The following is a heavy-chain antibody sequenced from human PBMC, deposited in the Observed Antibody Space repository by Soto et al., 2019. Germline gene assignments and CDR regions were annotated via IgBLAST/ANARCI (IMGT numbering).Heavy chain of an antibody. J-gene: IGHJ5*02. Sequence: GGSLRLSCAASGFTFSSYEMNWVRQAPGKGLEWVSYISSSGSTIYYADSVKGRFTISRDNAKNSLYLQMNRLRAEDTAVYYCARGGSYRSSDNWFDPWGQGTLVTVSS. D-gene: IGHD6-6*01. CDR1: GFTFSSYE. CDR3: ARGGSYRSSDNWFDP. V-gene: IGHV3-48*03. CDR2: ISSSGSTI.